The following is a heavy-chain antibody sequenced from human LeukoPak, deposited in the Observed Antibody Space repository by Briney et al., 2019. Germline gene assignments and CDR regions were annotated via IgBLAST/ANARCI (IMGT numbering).Heavy chain of an antibody. CDR3: AKEAGQDYGALDAFDV. CDR1: GFTFSSYS. D-gene: IGHD4-17*01. CDR2: ISSSSSYI. Sequence: GGSLRLSCAASGFTFSSYSMNWVRQAPGKGLEWVSSISSSSSYIYYADSVKGRFTISRDNSKSTLYLQMNSLRAEDTAVYYCAKEAGQDYGALDAFDVWGQGTMVTVSS. J-gene: IGHJ3*01. V-gene: IGHV3-21*01.